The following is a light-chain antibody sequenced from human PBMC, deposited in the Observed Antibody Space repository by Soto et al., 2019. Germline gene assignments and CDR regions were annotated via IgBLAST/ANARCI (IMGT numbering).Light chain of an antibody. V-gene: IGLV2-11*01. J-gene: IGLJ1*01. Sequence: QSALTQPRSVSGSPGQSVTISCTGTSSDVGGYNYVSWYQQHPGKAPKLMIYDVSKRPSGVPDRFSGSKSGNTASLTISGLQAEDEADYYCCSYAGSYGLYVFGTGTKLTVL. CDR2: DVS. CDR1: SSDVGGYNY. CDR3: CSYAGSYGLYV.